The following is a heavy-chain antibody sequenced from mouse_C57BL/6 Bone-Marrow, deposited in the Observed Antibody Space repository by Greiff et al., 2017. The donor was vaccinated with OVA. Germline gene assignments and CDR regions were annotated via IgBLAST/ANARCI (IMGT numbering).Heavy chain of an antibody. V-gene: IGHV5-12*01. CDR3: AREENGYYGFAY. CDR1: GFTFSDYY. Sequence: EVKLVESGGGLVQPGGSLKLSCAASGFTFSDYYMYWVRQTPEKRLELVAYISNGGGSTYYPDTVKGRFTISSDNDKNTLYLQMSRMKSEDAAMYCCAREENGYYGFAYWGQGTLVTVSA. D-gene: IGHD2-3*01. J-gene: IGHJ3*01. CDR2: ISNGGGST.